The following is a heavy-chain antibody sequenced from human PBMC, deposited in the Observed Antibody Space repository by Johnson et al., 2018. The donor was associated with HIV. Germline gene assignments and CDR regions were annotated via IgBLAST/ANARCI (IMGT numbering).Heavy chain of an antibody. J-gene: IGHJ3*02. CDR1: GFTFSSYW. CDR3: ARQTTVVSGDAFDI. V-gene: IGHV3-13*01. Sequence: VQLVESGGDLVQPGGSLRLSCAASGFTFSSYWMHWVRQATGKGLEWVSAIGTAGDTYYPGSVKGRFTISRENAKNSLYLQMNSLRAGDTAVYYCARQTTVVSGDAFDIWGQGTMVTVSS. D-gene: IGHD4-23*01. CDR2: IGTAGDT.